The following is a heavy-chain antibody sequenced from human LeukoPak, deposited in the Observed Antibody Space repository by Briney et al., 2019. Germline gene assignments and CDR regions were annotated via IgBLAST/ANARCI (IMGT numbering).Heavy chain of an antibody. V-gene: IGHV4-38-2*02. CDR2: IYHTGST. CDR3: ARPVYGHNDAFDI. CDR1: GDSISSGNY. J-gene: IGHJ3*02. D-gene: IGHD5-24*01. Sequence: KSSETLSLTCTVSGDSISSGNYWGWIRQPPGKGLEWIGSIYHTGSTYYNLSLKSRVTISVDTSKNQFSLKLSSVTAADTAVYYCARPVYGHNDAFDIWGQGTMVTVSS.